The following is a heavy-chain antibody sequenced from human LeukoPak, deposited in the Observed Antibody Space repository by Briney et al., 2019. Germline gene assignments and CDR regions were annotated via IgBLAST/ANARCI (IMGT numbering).Heavy chain of an antibody. CDR2: IYHSGST. D-gene: IGHD6-25*01. V-gene: IGHV4-39*07. CDR3: ARAPWRLQSIDS. J-gene: IGHJ4*02. CDR1: GGSMSSTNDY. Sequence: SETMSLTCTVAGGSMSSTNDYWGWIRQPPGKGLEWIGTIYHSGSTHSNPSLKSRVTISVDTSKNQFSLKLSSVTVADTAVYHCARAPWRLQSIDSWGQGTLATVSS.